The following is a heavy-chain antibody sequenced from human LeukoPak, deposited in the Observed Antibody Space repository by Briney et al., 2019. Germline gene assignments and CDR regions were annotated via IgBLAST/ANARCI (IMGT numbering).Heavy chain of an antibody. CDR2: IYDSGSA. V-gene: IGHV4-59*12. CDR3: ARERISGDGDAFDI. Sequence: SETLSLTCTVSGGSISSYQWSWIRQPPGKGLEWIGNIYDSGSANYNPSLKSRVTISVDKSKNQFSLKLSSVTAADTAVYYCARERISGDGDAFDIWGQGTMVTVSS. D-gene: IGHD5-12*01. CDR1: GGSISSYQ. J-gene: IGHJ3*02.